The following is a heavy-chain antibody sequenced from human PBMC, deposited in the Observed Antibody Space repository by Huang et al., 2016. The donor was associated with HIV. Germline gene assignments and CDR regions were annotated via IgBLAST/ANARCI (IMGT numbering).Heavy chain of an antibody. V-gene: IGHV5-51*03. Sequence: EVQLVQSGAEVKKPGESLKISCKGSGFSFTNYWIGWVRQMPGKGLEWMGIIDPGDSDTTYSPSCQGKVTISADKSINTAYLQWSSLKASDTAMYYCARPLLGYSYGYYFDYWGQGTLVTVSS. CDR1: GFSFTNYW. D-gene: IGHD5-18*01. J-gene: IGHJ4*02. CDR2: IDPGDSDT. CDR3: ARPLLGYSYGYYFDY.